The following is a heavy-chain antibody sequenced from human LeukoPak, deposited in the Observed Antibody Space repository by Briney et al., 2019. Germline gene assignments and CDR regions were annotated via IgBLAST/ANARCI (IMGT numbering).Heavy chain of an antibody. D-gene: IGHD3-10*01. J-gene: IGHJ6*03. CDR3: AKDPCYYGSGSYYYYYMDV. V-gene: IGHV3-30*02. CDR1: GFTFSSYG. Sequence: GGSLRLSCAASGFTFSSYGMHWVRQAPGKGLEWVAFIRYDGSNKYYADSVKGRFTISRDNSKNTLYLQMNSLRAEDTAVYYCAKDPCYYGSGSYYYYYMDVWGKGTTVTISS. CDR2: IRYDGSNK.